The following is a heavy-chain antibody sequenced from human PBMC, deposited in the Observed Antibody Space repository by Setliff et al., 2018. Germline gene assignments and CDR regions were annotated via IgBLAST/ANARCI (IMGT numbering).Heavy chain of an antibody. CDR1: GGSFSGYY. J-gene: IGHJ6*03. CDR3: ARMSGFLYMDV. D-gene: IGHD3-3*01. V-gene: IGHV4-34*01. CDR2: INHYGST. Sequence: SETLSLTCAVYGGSFSGYYWTWIRQSPGKGLEWIGEINHYGSTNYNPSLKSRVTISVDTSKNQFSLKLSSVTAADTAVYYCARMSGFLYMDVWGKGTTVTVS.